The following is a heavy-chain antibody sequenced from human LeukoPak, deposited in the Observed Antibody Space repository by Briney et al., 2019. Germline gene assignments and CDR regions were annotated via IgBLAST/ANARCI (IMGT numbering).Heavy chain of an antibody. CDR3: AKDLHPFHY. V-gene: IGHV3-23*01. Sequence: PGGSARLSCAASGFTFNSYAMSWVRQAPGKGLEWVSAISGSGGSTYYADSVKGRFTISRDNSKNTLYLQMNSLRSEDPAVYYRAKDLHPFHYWAQGTLVPVSS. D-gene: IGHD4-11*01. CDR1: GFTFNSYA. CDR2: ISGSGGST. J-gene: IGHJ4*02.